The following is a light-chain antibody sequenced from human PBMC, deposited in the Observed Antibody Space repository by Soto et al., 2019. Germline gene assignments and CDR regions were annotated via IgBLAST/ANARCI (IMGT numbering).Light chain of an antibody. CDR2: DAS. CDR1: QSISSW. Sequence: DIQMTQSPSTLPASVGDRVTITCRASQSISSWLAWYQQKPGKAPKLLIYDASSLESGVPSRFSGSGSGTEFTLTISSLQPDDFATYYCQQYNSYSPEWTFGQGTKVDI. V-gene: IGKV1-5*01. J-gene: IGKJ1*01. CDR3: QQYNSYSPEWT.